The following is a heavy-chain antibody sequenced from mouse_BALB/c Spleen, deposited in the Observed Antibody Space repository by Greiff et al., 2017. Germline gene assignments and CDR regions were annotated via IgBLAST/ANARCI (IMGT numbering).Heavy chain of an antibody. CDR3: ATYLEGYAMDY. CDR2: ISYSGST. Sequence: EVKLMESGPGLVKPSQSLSLTCTVTGYSITSDYAWNWIRQFPGNKLEWMGYISYSGSTSYNPSLKSRISITRDTSKNQFFLQLNSVTTEDTATYYCATYLEGYAMDYWGQGTAVTVSS. V-gene: IGHV3-2*02. D-gene: IGHD5-1*01. CDR1: GYSITSDYA. J-gene: IGHJ4*01.